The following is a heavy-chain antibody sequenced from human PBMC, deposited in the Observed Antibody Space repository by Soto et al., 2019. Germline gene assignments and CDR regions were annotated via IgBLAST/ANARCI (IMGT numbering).Heavy chain of an antibody. CDR2: IYYSGST. Sequence: QVQLQESGPGLVKPSQTLSLTCTVSGGSISSGGYYWSWIRQHPGKGLEWIGYIYYSGSTYYNPSLKSRVTISVDTPKNKFSLKLSSVTAADTAVYYCARKAAIGYYMDVWGKGTTVTVSS. CDR1: GGSISSGGYY. CDR3: ARKAAIGYYMDV. V-gene: IGHV4-31*03. D-gene: IGHD6-25*01. J-gene: IGHJ6*03.